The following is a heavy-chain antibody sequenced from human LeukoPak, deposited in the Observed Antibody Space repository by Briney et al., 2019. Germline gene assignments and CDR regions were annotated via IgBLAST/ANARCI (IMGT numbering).Heavy chain of an antibody. CDR3: AKDLHIVVVTAGGVFDI. J-gene: IGHJ3*02. CDR1: GFTLSSYA. D-gene: IGHD2-21*02. Sequence: GGSLRLSCAASGFTLSSYAMSWVRQAPGKGLEWVSAISGSGGSTYYADSVKGRFTISRDNSKNTLYLQMNSLRAEDTAVYYCAKDLHIVVVTAGGVFDIWGQGTMVTVSS. V-gene: IGHV3-23*01. CDR2: ISGSGGST.